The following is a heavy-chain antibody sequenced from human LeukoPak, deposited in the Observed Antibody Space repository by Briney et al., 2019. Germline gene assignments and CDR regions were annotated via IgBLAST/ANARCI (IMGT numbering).Heavy chain of an antibody. D-gene: IGHD1-26*01. Sequence: GGSLRLSCAASGFTFSNYWMTWVRQAPGTGLEWVANINQDGSETFYVDSVKGRFTIYRDNAKNSLILQMTSLRAEDTAVYYCAENRFSGIYLRYWGQGTLVTVSS. V-gene: IGHV3-7*02. CDR1: GFTFSNYW. CDR3: AENRFSGIYLRY. CDR2: INQDGSET. J-gene: IGHJ4*02.